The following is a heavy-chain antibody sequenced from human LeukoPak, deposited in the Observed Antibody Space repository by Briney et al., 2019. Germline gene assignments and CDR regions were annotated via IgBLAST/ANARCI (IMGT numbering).Heavy chain of an antibody. J-gene: IGHJ6*03. D-gene: IGHD3-22*01. V-gene: IGHV4-34*01. CDR1: GVSFSGYY. CDR3: ARGRQDVTMIVVVMTAVSYYLDV. CDR2: MNPSGST. Sequence: PSETLSLTCAVYGVSFSGYYWTWIRQTPEEGLEWIGEMNPSGSTNYNPSLKSRVTISVDTSKNQLSLELSSVTAADTAVYYCARGRQDVTMIVVVMTAVSYYLDVWGKGTTVTVS.